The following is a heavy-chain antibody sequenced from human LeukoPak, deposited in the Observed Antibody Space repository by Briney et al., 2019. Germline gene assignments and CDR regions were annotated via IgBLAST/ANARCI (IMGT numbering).Heavy chain of an antibody. D-gene: IGHD3-10*01. CDR2: IYYSGST. CDR3: ARLERGTMVRGALPYYYYMDV. J-gene: IGHJ6*03. Sequence: SQTLSLTCTVSGASISSTTYYWGWIRQPPRKGLEWIASIYYSGSTYYNPSLKSRVTISVDTSKNQFSLKLSSVTAADTAVYYCARLERGTMVRGALPYYYYMDVWGKGTTVTISS. V-gene: IGHV4-39*01. CDR1: GASISSTTYY.